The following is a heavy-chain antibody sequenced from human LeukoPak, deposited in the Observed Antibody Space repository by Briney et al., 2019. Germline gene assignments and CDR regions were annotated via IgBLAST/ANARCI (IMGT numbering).Heavy chain of an antibody. Sequence: EASVKVSCKASGGTFSSYAISWVRQAPGQGLEWMGGIIPIFGTANYAQKFQGRVTITADESTSTAYMELRSLRSDDTAVYYCARARPYCTNGVCYIDYWGQGTLVTVSS. J-gene: IGHJ4*02. CDR2: IIPIFGTA. V-gene: IGHV1-69*01. CDR3: ARARPYCTNGVCYIDY. D-gene: IGHD2-8*01. CDR1: GGTFSSYA.